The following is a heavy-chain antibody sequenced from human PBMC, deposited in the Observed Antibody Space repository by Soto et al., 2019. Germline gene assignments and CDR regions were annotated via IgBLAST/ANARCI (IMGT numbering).Heavy chain of an antibody. Sequence: QVHLVESGGGVVQPGRSLRLSCAASGFTFSDYGMHWVRQAPGKGLEWVAVLSYDGSNKYYADSVKGRFTISRDNSKKRLYLQMNSLRVEDTAVYYWAKDLVPGDSGTYDFGMDVWGQGTTVTVSS. D-gene: IGHD3-10*01. CDR2: LSYDGSNK. J-gene: IGHJ6*02. CDR1: GFTFSDYG. CDR3: AKDLVPGDSGTYDFGMDV. V-gene: IGHV3-30*18.